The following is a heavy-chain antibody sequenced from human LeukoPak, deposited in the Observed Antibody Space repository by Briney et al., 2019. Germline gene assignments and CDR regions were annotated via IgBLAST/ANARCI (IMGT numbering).Heavy chain of an antibody. CDR3: ALQVHYYYMDV. V-gene: IGHV1-69*05. CDR1: GGTFSSYA. Sequence: EASVKVSCKASGGTFSSYAISWVRQAPGQGLKWMGGIIPIFGTANYAQKFQGRVTITTDESTSTAYMELSSLRSEDTAVYYCALQVHYYYMDVWGKGTTVTVSS. J-gene: IGHJ6*03. CDR2: IIPIFGTA.